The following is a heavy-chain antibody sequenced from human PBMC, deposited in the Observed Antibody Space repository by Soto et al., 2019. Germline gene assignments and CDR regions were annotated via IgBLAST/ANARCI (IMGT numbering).Heavy chain of an antibody. V-gene: IGHV4-30-4*01. CDR2: IYYSGST. Sequence: SETLSLTCTFSGCSISSGDYYWSWIRQPPGKGLEWIGYIYYSGSTYYNPSLKSRVTISVDTSKNQFSLKLSSVTAADTAVYYCARGVHGDLDFDPWGQGTLVTVSS. CDR3: ARGVHGDLDFDP. CDR1: GCSISSGDYY. J-gene: IGHJ5*02. D-gene: IGHD4-17*01.